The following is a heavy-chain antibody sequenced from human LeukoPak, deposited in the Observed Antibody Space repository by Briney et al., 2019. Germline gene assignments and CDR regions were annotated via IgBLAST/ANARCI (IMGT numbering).Heavy chain of an antibody. Sequence: SETLSLTCTVSGGSISSSSYYWGWIRQPPGKGLEWIGSIYYSGSTYYNPSLKSRVTISVDTSKNQFSLKLSSVTAADTAVYYCAREAMAVARRPDYWGQGTLVTVSS. D-gene: IGHD6-19*01. CDR3: AREAMAVARRPDY. J-gene: IGHJ4*02. V-gene: IGHV4-39*02. CDR1: GGSISSSSYY. CDR2: IYYSGST.